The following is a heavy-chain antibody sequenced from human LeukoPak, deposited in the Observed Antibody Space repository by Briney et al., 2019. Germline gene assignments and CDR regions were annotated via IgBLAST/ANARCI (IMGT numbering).Heavy chain of an antibody. J-gene: IGHJ3*02. V-gene: IGHV3-53*01. Sequence: PGGSLRLSCAASGFTVSSNYMSWVRQAPGKGLEWVSVIYSGGSTYNADSVKGRFTISRDNSKNTLYLQMNSLRAEDTAVYYCAKPQWELLQRLAFDIWGQGTMVTVSS. CDR1: GFTVSSNY. CDR2: IYSGGST. D-gene: IGHD1-26*01. CDR3: AKPQWELLQRLAFDI.